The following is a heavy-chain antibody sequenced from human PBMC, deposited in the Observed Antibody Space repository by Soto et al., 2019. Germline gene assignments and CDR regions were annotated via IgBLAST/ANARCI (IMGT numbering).Heavy chain of an antibody. J-gene: IGHJ6*02. CDR1: GFSLTTVGVG. Sequence: QITLKESGPTLVKPTQTLTLTCAFSGFSLTTVGVGVGWIRQPPGKALEWLALIYWDDDKRYSPSLKTRLSITKETSKNPVVLMMTNLDPVETGTYYCAHRRAVIGGVYGMEVWGQGTTVTVSS. D-gene: IGHD3-3*01. CDR2: IYWDDDK. CDR3: AHRRAVIGGVYGMEV. V-gene: IGHV2-5*02.